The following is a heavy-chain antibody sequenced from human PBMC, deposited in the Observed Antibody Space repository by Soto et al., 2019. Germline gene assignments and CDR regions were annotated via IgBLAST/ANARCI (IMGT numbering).Heavy chain of an antibody. CDR2: IYYSGST. J-gene: IGHJ6*02. Sequence: SETLSLTCTVSGGSISSYYWSWIRQPPGKGLERIGYIYYSGSTNYNPSLKSRVTISVDTSKNRFSLKLSSVTAADTAVYYCARGGRADTRNYYYYGMDVWGQGTTVTVSS. V-gene: IGHV4-59*01. D-gene: IGHD3-16*01. CDR1: GGSISSYY. CDR3: ARGGRADTRNYYYYGMDV.